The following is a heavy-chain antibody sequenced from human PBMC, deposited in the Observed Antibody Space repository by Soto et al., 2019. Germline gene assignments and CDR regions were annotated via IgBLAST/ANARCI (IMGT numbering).Heavy chain of an antibody. CDR1: GGSIGSGGYY. D-gene: IGHD3-3*01. Sequence: SETLSLTCTVSGGSIGSGGYYWSWIRQHPGKGLEMIGYIYYSGSTYYNPSLKSRVTISVDTSKNQFSLKLSSVTAADTAVYYCARDSGYYDFWSGYYSANWFDPWGQGTLVTVSS. CDR2: IYYSGST. V-gene: IGHV4-31*03. CDR3: ARDSGYYDFWSGYYSANWFDP. J-gene: IGHJ5*02.